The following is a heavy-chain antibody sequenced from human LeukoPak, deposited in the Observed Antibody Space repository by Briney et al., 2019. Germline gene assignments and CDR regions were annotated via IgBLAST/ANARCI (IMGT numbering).Heavy chain of an antibody. CDR3: AKKVNYYDTSDPGGWFDP. CDR1: GFIFSSYC. D-gene: IGHD3-22*01. V-gene: IGHV3-74*01. CDR2: INPDGTGT. Sequence: GGSLRLSCAASGFIFSSYCMHWVRQAPGKGLVWVSRINPDGTGTTYADSVKGRFTISRDNSKNTLYLQMNSLRAEDTAVYFCAKKVNYYDTSDPGGWFDPWGQGTLVTVSS. J-gene: IGHJ5*02.